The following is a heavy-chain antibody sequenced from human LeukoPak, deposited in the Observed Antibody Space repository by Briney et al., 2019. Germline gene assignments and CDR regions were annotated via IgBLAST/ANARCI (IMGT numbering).Heavy chain of an antibody. Sequence: ASVKVSCKASGYTFTGYYMHWVRQAPGQGLEWMGRINPNSGGTNYAQKFQGRVTMTRDTSISTAYMELSRLRSEDTAVYYCARLSYCGGDCYGEYFQHWGQGTLVTVSS. CDR2: INPNSGGT. J-gene: IGHJ1*01. CDR1: GYTFTGYY. D-gene: IGHD2-21*02. V-gene: IGHV1-2*06. CDR3: ARLSYCGGDCYGEYFQH.